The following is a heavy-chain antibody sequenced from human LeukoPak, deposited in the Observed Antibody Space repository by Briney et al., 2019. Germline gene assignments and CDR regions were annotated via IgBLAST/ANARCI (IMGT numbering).Heavy chain of an antibody. Sequence: ASVKVSCKVTGYTLTELSMHWVRQAPGKGLEWMGGVDPEDGETIYAQKFQGRVTMTEDTSTDTAYMELSSLRSEDTAVYYCAPRSHYYDSSGYYYAFDYWGQGTLVTVSS. CDR2: VDPEDGET. CDR1: GYTLTELS. D-gene: IGHD3-22*01. V-gene: IGHV1-24*01. CDR3: APRSHYYDSSGYYYAFDY. J-gene: IGHJ4*02.